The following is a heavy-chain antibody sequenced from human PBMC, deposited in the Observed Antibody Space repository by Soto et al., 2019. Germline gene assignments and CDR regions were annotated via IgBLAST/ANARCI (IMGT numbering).Heavy chain of an antibody. D-gene: IGHD4-4*01. CDR2: IYYTGRT. CDR3: PRVGGDDYTQRYHGMDD. Sequence: QVQLQESRPGLLKPSQTLSLPCTVSGTSISSTHHYWSWIRKSPRKVLAWLGYIYYTGRTYYNPYLESRVIISVDTSNDHYALKVDSMTAADTAGYFCPRVGGDDYTQRYHGMDDWGQGTPVIVSS. J-gene: IGHJ6*01. V-gene: IGHV4-31*03. CDR1: GTSISSTHHY.